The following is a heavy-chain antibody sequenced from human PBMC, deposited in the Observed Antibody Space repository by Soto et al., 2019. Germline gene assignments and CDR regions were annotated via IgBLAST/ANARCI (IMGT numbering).Heavy chain of an antibody. V-gene: IGHV3-30-3*01. CDR3: ARDYYRFNSGYGFSMDV. CDR2: ISYDGSNK. J-gene: IGHJ6*02. CDR1: GFTFSSYA. Sequence: QVQLVESGGGVVQPGRSLRLSCAASGFTFSSYAMHWVRQAPGKGLEWVAVISYDGSNKYYADSVKGRFTISSDNSKDTLYLPMNSLRAEDTAVYYCARDYYRFNSGYGFSMDVWGQGTTVTVSS. D-gene: IGHD5-12*01.